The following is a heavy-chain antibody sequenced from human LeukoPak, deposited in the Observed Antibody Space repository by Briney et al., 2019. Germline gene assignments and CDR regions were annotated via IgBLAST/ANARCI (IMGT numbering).Heavy chain of an antibody. J-gene: IGHJ3*02. CDR3: ARVKSSWQPDAFDI. V-gene: IGHV4-59*01. CDR2: IYYSGST. D-gene: IGHD6-13*01. CDR1: GASISSSN. Sequence: SETLSLTCAVSGASISSSNWLSWIRQPPGKGLEWIGYIYYSGSTNYNPSLKSRVTISVDTSKNQFSLKLSSVTAADTAVYYCARVKSSWQPDAFDIWGQGTMVTVSS.